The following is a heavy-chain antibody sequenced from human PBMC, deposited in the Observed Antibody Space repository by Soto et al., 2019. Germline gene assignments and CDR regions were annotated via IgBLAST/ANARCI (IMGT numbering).Heavy chain of an antibody. V-gene: IGHV3-30*03. Sequence: GGSLRLSCGAPGVTFKDYGMHWVRQAPGTGLEWVAVISYDGKQTYYADSVKGRFTSSKDKSKRTLFLQMNSLRVDDTAVYYCARDGWGSNWYFDLWGRGTLVTVS. CDR2: ISYDGKQT. J-gene: IGHJ2*01. D-gene: IGHD3-16*01. CDR1: GVTFKDYG. CDR3: ARDGWGSNWYFDL.